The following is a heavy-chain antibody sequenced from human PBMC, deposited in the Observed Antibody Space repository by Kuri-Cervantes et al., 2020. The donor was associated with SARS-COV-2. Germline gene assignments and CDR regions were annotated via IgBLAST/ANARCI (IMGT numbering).Heavy chain of an antibody. D-gene: IGHD4-17*01. J-gene: IGHJ6*02. CDR1: GLTVRSNY. CDR2: IYSGGST. V-gene: IGHV3-53*01. CDR3: VRERYGDYVSPYQYYGMDV. Sequence: GGSLRLSCAASGLTVRSNYMSWVRQAPGKGLEWVSVIYSGGSTYYADSVKGRFTISRDSSKNMLYLQMNSLRAEDTAVYYCVRERYGDYVSPYQYYGMDVWGQGTTVTVSS.